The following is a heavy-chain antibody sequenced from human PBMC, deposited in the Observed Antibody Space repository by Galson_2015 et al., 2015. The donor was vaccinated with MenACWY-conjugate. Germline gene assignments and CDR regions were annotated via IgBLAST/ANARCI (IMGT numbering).Heavy chain of an antibody. V-gene: IGHV4-34*01. D-gene: IGHD3-10*01. J-gene: IGHJ5*02. CDR2: INHSGST. CDR3: ARGGGFGETTS. CDR1: GGSFSGYY. Sequence: TLSLTCAVYGGSFSGYYWSWIRQPPGKGLEWIGEINHSGSTNYNPSLKSRVTISVDTSKNQFSLKLSSVTAADTAVYYCARGGGFGETTSWGQGTLVTVSS.